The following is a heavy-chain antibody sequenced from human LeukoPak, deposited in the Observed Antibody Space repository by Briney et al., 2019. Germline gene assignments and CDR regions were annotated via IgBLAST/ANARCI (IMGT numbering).Heavy chain of an antibody. CDR2: IDKKDKGYATAT. CDR1: GFTFSGSA. CDR3: ARNTYYYDSSGYFGVDDAFDI. V-gene: IGHV3-73*01. J-gene: IGHJ3*02. D-gene: IGHD3-22*01. Sequence: GGSLRLSCAASGFTFSGSAIHWVRQSSGKGLEWVGQIDKKDKGYATATAYAASVKGRFTISRDDSINTAYLQMNSLRAEDTAVYYCARNTYYYDSSGYFGVDDAFDIWGQGTMVTVSS.